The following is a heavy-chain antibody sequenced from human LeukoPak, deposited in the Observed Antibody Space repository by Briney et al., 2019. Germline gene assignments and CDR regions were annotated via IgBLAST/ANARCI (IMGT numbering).Heavy chain of an antibody. CDR1: GGSISSGSYY. CDR2: IYTSGST. J-gene: IGHJ4*02. Sequence: SETLSLTCTVSGGSISSGSYYWSWIRQPAGKGLEWIGRIYTSGSTNYNPSLKSRVTISVDTSKNQFSLMLSSVTATDTAVYYCAREFDSWGQGTLVTVSS. CDR3: AREFDS. V-gene: IGHV4-61*02.